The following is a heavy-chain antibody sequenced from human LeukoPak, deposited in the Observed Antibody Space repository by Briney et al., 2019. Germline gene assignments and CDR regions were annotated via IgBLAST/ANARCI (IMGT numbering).Heavy chain of an antibody. CDR1: GFSFSIYS. CDR2: IKQDGSEK. CDR3: ARARGSTSCYS. Sequence: PGGSLRLSCAASGFSFSIYSLNWVRQAPGKGLEWVANIKQDGSEKYYVDSVKGRFTISRDNAKNSLYLQMNSLRAEDTAVYYCARARGSTSCYSWGQGTLVTVSS. V-gene: IGHV3-7*01. J-gene: IGHJ5*02. D-gene: IGHD2-2*01.